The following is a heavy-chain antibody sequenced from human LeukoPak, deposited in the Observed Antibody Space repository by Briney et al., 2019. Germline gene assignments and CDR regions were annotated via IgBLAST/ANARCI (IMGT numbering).Heavy chain of an antibody. CDR1: GDSVSSNSAA. CDR3: ARSPYYYDSSGYYPYDAFDI. V-gene: IGHV6-1*01. J-gene: IGHJ3*02. CDR2: TYYRSKWYN. D-gene: IGHD3-22*01. Sequence: SQTLSLTCAISGDSVSSNSAAWNWIRQSPSRGLEWLGRTYYRSKWYNDYAVSVKSRITINPDTSKNQFSLKLSSVTAADTAVYYCARSPYYYDSSGYYPYDAFDIWGQGTMVTVSS.